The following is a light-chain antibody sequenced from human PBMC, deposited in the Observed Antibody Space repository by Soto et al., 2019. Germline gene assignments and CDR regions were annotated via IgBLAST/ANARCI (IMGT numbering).Light chain of an antibody. V-gene: IGKV3-11*01. J-gene: IGKJ5*01. Sequence: EIELTQSPATLSLSPGETATLSCRASQNVDKFLAWYQQRPGQPPRLLIFDSSNRATGVPVRFSGSGSGTVFTLTIGSLEPEDSAVYYCQQHNNWPPITFGQGTRLEIK. CDR2: DSS. CDR3: QQHNNWPPIT. CDR1: QNVDKF.